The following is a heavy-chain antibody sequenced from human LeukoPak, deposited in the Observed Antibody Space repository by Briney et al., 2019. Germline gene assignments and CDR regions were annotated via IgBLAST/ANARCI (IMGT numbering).Heavy chain of an antibody. Sequence: SETLSLTCTVSGGSISSYYWSWIRQPPGKGLEWIGYIYYSGSTNYNPSLKSRVTISVDTSKNQFPLKLSSVTAADTAVYYCANNVFRYCSTSCYDYWGQGTLVTVSS. J-gene: IGHJ4*02. CDR2: IYYSGST. CDR1: GGSISSYY. CDR3: ANNVFRYCSTSCYDY. D-gene: IGHD2-2*01. V-gene: IGHV4-59*08.